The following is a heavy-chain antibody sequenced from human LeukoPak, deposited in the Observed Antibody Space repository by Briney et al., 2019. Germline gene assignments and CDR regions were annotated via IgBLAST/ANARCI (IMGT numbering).Heavy chain of an antibody. CDR2: IRYDGNNK. Sequence: GGSLRLSCAASGFTFSSSGMHWVRQAPGKGLEWVAFIRYDGNNKYYADSVKGRFTISRDNAKNSLYLQMNSLRAEDTAVYYCARESAKAADYYYYMDVWGKGTTVTVSS. J-gene: IGHJ6*03. V-gene: IGHV3-30*02. CDR1: GFTFSSSG. D-gene: IGHD6-25*01. CDR3: ARESAKAADYYYYMDV.